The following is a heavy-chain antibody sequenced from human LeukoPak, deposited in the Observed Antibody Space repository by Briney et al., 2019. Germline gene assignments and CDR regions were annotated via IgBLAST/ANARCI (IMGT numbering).Heavy chain of an antibody. Sequence: GESLMISSKGSGYSFTTYCIGWVRQIPGKGLEWVGIIYPEDYDTRYNPSFQGQVTISTDKSINTAYLQCSSRKASDTATNYCARRRHSDFSSGYRSPPDYWGQGNLVPVSS. J-gene: IGHJ4*02. CDR2: IYPEDYDT. CDR1: GYSFTTYC. CDR3: ARRRHSDFSSGYRSPPDY. V-gene: IGHV5-51*01. D-gene: IGHD3-3*01.